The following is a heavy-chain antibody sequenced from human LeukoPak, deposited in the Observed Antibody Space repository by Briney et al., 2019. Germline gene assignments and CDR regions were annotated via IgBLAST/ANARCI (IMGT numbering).Heavy chain of an antibody. CDR2: IIPIFGTA. CDR3: ARDTGFYDFWSGYPSDDYYYYGMDV. J-gene: IGHJ6*02. V-gene: IGHV1-69*13. CDR1: GYTFTSYA. D-gene: IGHD3-3*01. Sequence: ASVKVSCKASGYTFTSYAMNWVRQAPGQGLEWMGGIIPIFGTANYAQKFQGRVTITADESTSTAYMELSSLRSEDTAVYYCARDTGFYDFWSGYPSDDYYYYGMDVWGQGTTVTVSS.